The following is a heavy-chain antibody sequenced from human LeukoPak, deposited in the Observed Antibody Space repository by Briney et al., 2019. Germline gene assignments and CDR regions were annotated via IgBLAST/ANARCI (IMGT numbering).Heavy chain of an antibody. V-gene: IGHV4-59*08. Sequence: PSETLSLTCTVSGGSISSYYWSWIRQPPGKGLEWIGYIYYSGSTNYNPSLKSRVTISVDTSKNQFSLKLSSVTAADTAVYYCARHLAPGAKLLWFGELTPIWGQGTLVTVSS. D-gene: IGHD3-10*01. J-gene: IGHJ4*02. CDR3: ARHLAPGAKLLWFGELTPI. CDR1: GGSISSYY. CDR2: IYYSGST.